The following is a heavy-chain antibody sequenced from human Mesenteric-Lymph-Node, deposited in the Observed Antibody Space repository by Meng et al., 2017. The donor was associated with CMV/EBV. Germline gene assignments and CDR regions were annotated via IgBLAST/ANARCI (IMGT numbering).Heavy chain of an antibody. V-gene: IGHV3-74*01. Sequence: SCAASGFTFSSYWMHWVRQAPGKGLVWVSRINSDGSGTSYADSVKGRFTISRDNAKNTLYLQMDSPRAEDTAVYYCARGYDYNWFDPWGQGTLVTVSS. CDR3: ARGYDYNWFDP. CDR2: INSDGSGT. J-gene: IGHJ5*02. CDR1: GFTFSSYW. D-gene: IGHD3-3*01.